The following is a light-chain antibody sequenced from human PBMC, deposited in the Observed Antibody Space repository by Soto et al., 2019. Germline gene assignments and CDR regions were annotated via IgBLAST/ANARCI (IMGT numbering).Light chain of an antibody. CDR3: QKYGSSPLN. J-gene: IGKJ4*01. CDR2: RAS. CDR1: QSVSSNY. Sequence: EIVLTQSPGTLSLSPGERSTLSCRASQSVSSNYVAWYQQKPGQTPKVLIYRASSRATGIPDRFSGSGSGTDFTLTISRLEPEDFAMYYCQKYGSSPLNFGGGTKVDIK. V-gene: IGKV3-20*01.